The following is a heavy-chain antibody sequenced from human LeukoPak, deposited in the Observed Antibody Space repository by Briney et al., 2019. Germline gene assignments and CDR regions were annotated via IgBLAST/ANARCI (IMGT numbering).Heavy chain of an antibody. CDR3: ARGIAADLYYFDY. CDR2: ISSSGSTI. Sequence: GGSLRLSCAASGFTFSNYEMNWVRQAPGKGLEWVSYISSSGSTIYYADSVKGRFTVSRDNAKNSLYLQMNSLRAEDTAVYYCARGIAADLYYFDYWGQGTLVTVSS. V-gene: IGHV3-48*03. J-gene: IGHJ4*02. CDR1: GFTFSNYE. D-gene: IGHD6-13*01.